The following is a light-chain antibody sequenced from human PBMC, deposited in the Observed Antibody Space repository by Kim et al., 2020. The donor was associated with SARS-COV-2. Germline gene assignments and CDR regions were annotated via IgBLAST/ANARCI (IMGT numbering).Light chain of an antibody. V-gene: IGKV1-9*01. CDR2: AAS. CDR1: QGISMD. CDR3: QQLHTYPLT. Sequence: ILLTQSPSSLSASVGDRVTITCRASQGISMDLAWYQQKPGNPPKLLIYAASTLQSGVPSRFSGSGSGTDFTLTITSLQPEDFATYSCQQLHTYPLTFGPGTKVDIK. J-gene: IGKJ3*01.